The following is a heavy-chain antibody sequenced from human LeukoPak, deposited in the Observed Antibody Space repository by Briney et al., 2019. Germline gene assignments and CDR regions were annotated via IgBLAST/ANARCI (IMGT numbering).Heavy chain of an antibody. Sequence: SQTPSLTCTVSGGSISSGGYYCAWIRQQPGKGLEWIGYIYYSGSTYYKPSLKSRVTISEDTSKNQFSLKLSSVTAADTAVYYCARGTMVTAYFDYWGQGTLVTVSS. D-gene: IGHD5-18*01. CDR2: IYYSGST. CDR3: ARGTMVTAYFDY. V-gene: IGHV4-31*03. J-gene: IGHJ4*02. CDR1: GGSISSGGYY.